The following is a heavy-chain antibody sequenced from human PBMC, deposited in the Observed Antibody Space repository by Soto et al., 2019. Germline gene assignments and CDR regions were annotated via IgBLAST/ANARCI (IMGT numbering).Heavy chain of an antibody. CDR3: ASGGSYYYDSSGSAFDI. CDR2: ISAYNGNT. D-gene: IGHD3-22*01. Sequence: GPSVKVSGKASGYTFTSYGISWVRQAPGQGLEWMGWISAYNGNTNYAQKLQGRVTMTTDTSTSTAYMELRSLRSDDTAVYYCASGGSYYYDSSGSAFDIWGQGTMVTVSS. CDR1: GYTFTSYG. V-gene: IGHV1-18*01. J-gene: IGHJ3*02.